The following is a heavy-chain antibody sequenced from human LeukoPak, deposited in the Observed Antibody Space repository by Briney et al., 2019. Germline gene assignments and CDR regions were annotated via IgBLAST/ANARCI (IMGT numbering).Heavy chain of an antibody. CDR2: INPNSGGT. CDR1: GYTFTGYY. J-gene: IGHJ5*02. CDR3: AREGAAAEDVNWFDP. Sequence: GASVKVSCKASGYTFTGYYMHWVRQAPGQGLEWMGWINPNSGGTHYTQKFQDRVTMTRDTSISTAYMELSSLRSDDTAVYYCAREGAAAEDVNWFDPWGQGTLVTVSS. V-gene: IGHV1-2*02. D-gene: IGHD6-25*01.